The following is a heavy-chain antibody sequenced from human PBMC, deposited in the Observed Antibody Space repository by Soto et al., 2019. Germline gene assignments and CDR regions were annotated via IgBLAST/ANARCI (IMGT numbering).Heavy chain of an antibody. V-gene: IGHV6-1*01. CDR1: GDSVSSNSAA. D-gene: IGHD3-10*01. CDR2: TYYRSKWYN. CDR3: ARDRPSVLLWFGEVQVGRTDAFDI. Sequence: QSPTLSLTCAISGDSVSSNSAAWNWIRQSPSRGLEWLGRTYYRSKWYNDYAVSVKSRITINPDTSKNQFSLQLNSVTPEDTAVYYCARDRPSVLLWFGEVQVGRTDAFDIWGQGTMVTVSS. J-gene: IGHJ3*02.